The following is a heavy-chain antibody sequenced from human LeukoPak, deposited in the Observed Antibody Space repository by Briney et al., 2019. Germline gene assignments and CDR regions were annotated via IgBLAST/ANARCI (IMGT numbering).Heavy chain of an antibody. CDR1: GFTFSSYA. CDR2: ISYDGSNK. J-gene: IGHJ4*02. D-gene: IGHD4-23*01. CDR3: ASLGNDYGGNSDY. V-gene: IGHV3-30*11. Sequence: PGRSLRLSRAAPGFTFSSYAMHWVRQAPGKGLEWVAVISYDGSNKYYADSVKGRFTISRDNSKNTLYLQMNSLRAEDTAVYYCASLGNDYGGNSDYWGQGTLVTVSS.